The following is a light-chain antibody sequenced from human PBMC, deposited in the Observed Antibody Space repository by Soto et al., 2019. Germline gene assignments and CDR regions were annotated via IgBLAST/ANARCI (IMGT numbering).Light chain of an antibody. V-gene: IGKV3-15*01. CDR2: GAS. CDR3: QQYNNWPPYT. CDR1: QSVSSN. J-gene: IGKJ2*01. Sequence: EIVMTQSPVTLSVSPGERATLSCRASQSVSSNLAWYQQKCGQAPRLLIYGASTRATGIPARFSGNGSGTEFTLTISSLQSEDFESYYCQQYNNWPPYTFGQGTKLEIK.